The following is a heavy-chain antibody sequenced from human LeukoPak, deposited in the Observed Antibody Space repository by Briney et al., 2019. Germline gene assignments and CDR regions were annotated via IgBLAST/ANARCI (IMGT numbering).Heavy chain of an antibody. Sequence: SETLSLTCNVSSASISSSTYHWGWIRQPPRRGLGGIASIYYLGRTYYNPSLKSRVTISVDTSTNQFSLKLSSVTAADTAVYFCATDREGHSGYDYDFDYWGQGTLVTVSS. D-gene: IGHD5-12*01. CDR3: ATDREGHSGYDYDFDY. V-gene: IGHV4-39*07. CDR2: IYYLGRT. CDR1: SASISSSTYH. J-gene: IGHJ4*02.